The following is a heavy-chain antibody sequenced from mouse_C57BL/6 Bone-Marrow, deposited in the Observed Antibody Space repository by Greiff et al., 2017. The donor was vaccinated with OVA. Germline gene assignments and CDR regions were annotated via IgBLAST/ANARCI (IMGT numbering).Heavy chain of an antibody. CDR2: IDPETGGT. CDR3: TRGYSNYYAMDY. D-gene: IGHD2-5*01. Sequence: VKLQQSGAELVRPGASVTLSCKASGYTFTDYEMHWVKQTPVHGLEWIGAIDPETGGTAYNQKFKGKAILTADKSSSTAYMELLSLTSEDSAVYYCTRGYSNYYAMDYWGQGTSVTVSS. CDR1: GYTFTDYE. J-gene: IGHJ4*01. V-gene: IGHV1-15*01.